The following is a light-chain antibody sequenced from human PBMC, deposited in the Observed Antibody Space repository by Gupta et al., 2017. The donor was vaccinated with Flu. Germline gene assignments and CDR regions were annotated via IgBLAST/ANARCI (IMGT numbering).Light chain of an antibody. J-gene: IGLJ3*02. Sequence: SITISCSGTNSDVGYYNYVSWYQQHPGKAPKLMIYEVSNRPSGVSDRFSASKSGNTASLTITGLQAEDEAEYYCSSYASSSSLVFGGGTKLTVL. CDR3: SSYASSSSLV. V-gene: IGLV2-14*01. CDR2: EVS. CDR1: NSDVGYYNY.